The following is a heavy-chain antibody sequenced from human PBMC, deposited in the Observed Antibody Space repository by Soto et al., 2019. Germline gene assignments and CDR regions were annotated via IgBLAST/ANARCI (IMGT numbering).Heavy chain of an antibody. Sequence: QVQLVESGGGVVQPGRSLRLSCAASGFTFSSYGMHWVRQAPGKGLEWVAVISYDGSNKYYADSVKGRFTISRDNSKNTLYLQMSSLRAEDTAVYYCAKGDGIFDIVVGTLDYWGQGTLVTVSS. CDR2: ISYDGSNK. CDR3: AKGDGIFDIVVGTLDY. J-gene: IGHJ4*02. CDR1: GFTFSSYG. V-gene: IGHV3-30*18. D-gene: IGHD2-2*01.